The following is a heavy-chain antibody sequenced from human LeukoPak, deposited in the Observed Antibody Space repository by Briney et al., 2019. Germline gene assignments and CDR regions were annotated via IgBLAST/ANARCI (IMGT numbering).Heavy chain of an antibody. Sequence: SETLSLTCTVSGGSLSSYYWSWIRQPPGKRLEWLGYIYNRGSTNYNPSLTSRLTISVDMSKNQFSLKLSSVTAADTAVYYCARTLVPAAALDYWGQGTLVTVSS. J-gene: IGHJ4*02. V-gene: IGHV4-4*09. CDR1: GGSLSSYY. CDR3: ARTLVPAAALDY. D-gene: IGHD2-2*01. CDR2: IYNRGST.